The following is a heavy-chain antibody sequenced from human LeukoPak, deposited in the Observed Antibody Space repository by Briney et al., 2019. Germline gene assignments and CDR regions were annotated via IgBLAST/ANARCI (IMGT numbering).Heavy chain of an antibody. CDR1: GFTFSNYV. Sequence: GGSLRLSCAASGFTFSNYVMSWVRQAPGKGLEWVSAIGGSGGITYYADSVKGRFTISRDNSKNTLYLQVNSLRAEDTAIYYCAKSYYYGSGNYYPFDYWGQGTLVTVSS. V-gene: IGHV3-23*01. CDR2: IGGSGGIT. J-gene: IGHJ4*02. CDR3: AKSYYYGSGNYYPFDY. D-gene: IGHD3-10*01.